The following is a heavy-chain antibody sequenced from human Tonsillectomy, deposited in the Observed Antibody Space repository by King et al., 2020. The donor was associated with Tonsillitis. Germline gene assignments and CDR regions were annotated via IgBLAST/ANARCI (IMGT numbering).Heavy chain of an antibody. CDR1: GFTFSNYD. J-gene: IGHJ6*02. Sequence: VQLVESGGGVVQPGRSLRLSCAASGFTFSNYDMHWVRQAPGKGLEWVAVISYDGSNKYYAESVKGRFTISRDNSKNTLFLQMNSLRVEDTAVYYCSSGDHCSGGSCHYCGLDVWGQGTTVTVSS. D-gene: IGHD2-15*01. CDR2: ISYDGSNK. V-gene: IGHV3-33*05. CDR3: SSGDHCSGGSCHYCGLDV.